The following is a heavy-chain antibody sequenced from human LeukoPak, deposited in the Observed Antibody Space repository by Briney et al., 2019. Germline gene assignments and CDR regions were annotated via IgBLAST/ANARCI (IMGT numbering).Heavy chain of an antibody. CDR1: GFTFSSYA. V-gene: IGHV3-23*01. CDR3: AKPRAQLPSPSWFDP. D-gene: IGHD2-2*01. Sequence: GGSLRLSCAASGFTFSSYAMSWVRQAPGKGLEWVSAISGSGGSTYYADSVEGRFTISRDNSKNTLYLQMNSLRAEDTAVYYCAKPRAQLPSPSWFDPWGQGTLVTVSS. CDR2: ISGSGGST. J-gene: IGHJ5*02.